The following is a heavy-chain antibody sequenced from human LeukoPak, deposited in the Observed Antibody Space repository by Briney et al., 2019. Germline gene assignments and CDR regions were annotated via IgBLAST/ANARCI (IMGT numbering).Heavy chain of an antibody. CDR2: INPNSGGT. V-gene: IGHV1-2*02. CDR1: GYTFTGYY. Sequence: ASVKVSCKASGYTFTGYYMHWVRQAPGQGLEWMGWINPNSGGTNYAQKFQGRVTMTRDTSISTAYMELSRLRSDDTAVYYCARDGELVVPAAPTPFAEYFQHWGQGTLVTVSS. CDR3: ARDGELVVPAAPTPFAEYFQH. J-gene: IGHJ1*01. D-gene: IGHD2-2*01.